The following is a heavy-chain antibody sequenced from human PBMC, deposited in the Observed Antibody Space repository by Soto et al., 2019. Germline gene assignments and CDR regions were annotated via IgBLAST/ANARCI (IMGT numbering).Heavy chain of an antibody. CDR2: VFSSVSA. V-gene: IGHV4-4*07. CDR3: TRDGMTTGDT. J-gene: IGHJ4*02. D-gene: IGHD2-21*02. CDR1: GVSVSSYT. Sequence: SEILSLTCLVSGVSVSSYTWSWVRQPANKGLEWIGRVFSSVSATYSPSLKSRVRISMDTPENRISLKLDSVTAADAGVYYCTRDGMTTGDTWGPGTLVTVSS.